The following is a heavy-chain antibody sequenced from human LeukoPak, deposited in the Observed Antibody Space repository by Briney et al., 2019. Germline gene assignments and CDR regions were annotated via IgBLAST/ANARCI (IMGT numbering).Heavy chain of an antibody. V-gene: IGHV1-18*01. D-gene: IGHD3-10*01. CDR2: ISAYNGNT. J-gene: IGHJ3*02. CDR3: ARDRLITMVRGRAFDI. Sequence: ASVKVSCKAPGYTFTSYGISWVRQAPGQGLEWVGWISAYNGNTNYAQKLQGRVTMTTDTSTSTAYMELRSLRSDDTAVYYCARDRLITMVRGRAFDIWGQGTTVTVSS. CDR1: GYTFTSYG.